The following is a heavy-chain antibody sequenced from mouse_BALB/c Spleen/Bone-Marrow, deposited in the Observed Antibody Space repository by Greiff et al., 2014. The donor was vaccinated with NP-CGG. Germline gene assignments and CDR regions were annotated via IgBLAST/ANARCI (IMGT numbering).Heavy chain of an antibody. D-gene: IGHD2-3*01. CDR1: GYTFTSYW. V-gene: IGHV1-69*02. CDR3: TRDDGSFAY. CDR2: IYPSDSYT. J-gene: IGHJ3*01. Sequence: QGQLKQSGAELVRPGASVKLSCQASGYTFTSYWVNWGEQRPGQGLEWIGNIYPSDSYTNYNQKFKDKATLTVDKSSSTAYMQLSSPTSEDSAVYYCTRDDGSFAYWGQGTLVTVSA.